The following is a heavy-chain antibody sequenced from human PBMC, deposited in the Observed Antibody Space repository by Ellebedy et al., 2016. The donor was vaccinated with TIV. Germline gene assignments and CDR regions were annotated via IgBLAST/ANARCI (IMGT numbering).Heavy chain of an antibody. CDR1: GGTFSSYA. J-gene: IGHJ6*02. V-gene: IGHV1-69*13. CDR3: ARVHMGAPAGRVDV. D-gene: IGHD1-26*01. CDR2: IIPIFGTA. Sequence: SVKVSCXASGGTFSSYAISWVRQAPGQGLEWMGRIIPIFGTANYAQKFQGRVTITADESTSTAYMELSSLRSEDTAVYYCARVHMGAPAGRVDVWGQGTTVTVSS.